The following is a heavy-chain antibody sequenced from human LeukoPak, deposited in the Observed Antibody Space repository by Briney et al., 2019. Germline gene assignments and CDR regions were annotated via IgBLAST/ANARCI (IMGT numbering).Heavy chain of an antibody. CDR3: ARRLSGSYLDY. CDR1: GYTFTGYY. D-gene: IGHD1-26*01. J-gene: IGHJ4*02. CDR2: INPNSGGT. V-gene: IGHV1-2*06. Sequence: ASVKVSCKASGYTFTGYYMHWVRQAPGQGLEWMGRINPNSGGTNYAQKFQGRVTMTRDTSISTAYMELSRLRSDDMAVYYCARRLSGSYLDYWGQGTLVTVSS.